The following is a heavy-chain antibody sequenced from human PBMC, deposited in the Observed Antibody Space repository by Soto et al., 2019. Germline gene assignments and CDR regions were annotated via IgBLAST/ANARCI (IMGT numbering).Heavy chain of an antibody. J-gene: IGHJ3*02. CDR3: ARHDDHRSPPLGFHI. V-gene: IGHV4-39*01. Sequence: QVQLQESGPRLVKPSETLTLKCTVSGGSVSSDKYLWGWIRQPPGKGLEWVASIRYGGATSGHTFYNPSLGGRLTKPLDTSDDQDSLRLTSVTATDTAVYYCARHDDHRSPPLGFHIWGQGTLVTVSS. D-gene: IGHD3-10*01. CDR1: GGSVSSDKYL. CDR2: IRYGGATSGHT.